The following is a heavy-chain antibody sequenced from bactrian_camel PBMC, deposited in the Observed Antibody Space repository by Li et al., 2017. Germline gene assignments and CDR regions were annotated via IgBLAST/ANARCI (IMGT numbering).Heavy chain of an antibody. J-gene: IGHJ4*01. D-gene: IGHD5*01. CDR2: INGGGDVT. Sequence: VQLVESGGGSAQAGGSLTLSCVASGFRFSEYDMTWVRQAPGKGLEWVSTINGGGDVTIYTESAKGRFTVSQDNASSTVYLQLNGAKPEDSGMYYCAARRLTWGCVFGATVEFEYKGQGT. V-gene: IGHV3S40*01. CDR1: GFRFSEYD.